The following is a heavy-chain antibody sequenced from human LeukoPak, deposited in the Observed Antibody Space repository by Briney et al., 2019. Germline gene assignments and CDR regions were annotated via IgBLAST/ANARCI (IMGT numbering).Heavy chain of an antibody. Sequence: GESLKISCKVSGYSFTTYWIGWVRQMPGKGLEWMGIIYPGDSDTRYSPSFQGQVTISADKSISTAYLQWSSLKASDTAMYYCARRRDLYSGSYYPFDYWGQGTLVTVSS. J-gene: IGHJ4*02. V-gene: IGHV5-51*01. CDR1: GYSFTTYW. CDR3: ARRRDLYSGSYYPFDY. D-gene: IGHD1-26*01. CDR2: IYPGDSDT.